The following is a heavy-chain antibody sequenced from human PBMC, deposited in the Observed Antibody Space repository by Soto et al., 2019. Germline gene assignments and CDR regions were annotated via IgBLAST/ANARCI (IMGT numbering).Heavy chain of an antibody. CDR3: ARGTRALITSFFAY. D-gene: IGHD1-20*01. CDR1: EGSISIVGYS. V-gene: IGHV4-30-2*01. CDR2: IYQSGSI. J-gene: IGHJ4*02. Sequence: SETLSLTCAVSEGSISIVGYSWRWIRQPPGKGLEWIGYIYQSGSIFYNPSLKSRVTISVDRSKNQFSLKLSSVTAADTAIYYCARGTRALITSFFAYWGQGLPVPVSS.